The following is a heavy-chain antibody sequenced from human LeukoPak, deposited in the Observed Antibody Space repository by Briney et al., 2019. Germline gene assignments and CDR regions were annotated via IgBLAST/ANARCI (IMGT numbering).Heavy chain of an antibody. CDR1: GGSISSSSYY. J-gene: IGHJ6*03. CDR2: IYYSGST. V-gene: IGHV4-39*07. CDR3: ARVGADPTNYYYYYMDV. Sequence: PSETLSLTCTVSGGSISSSSYYWGWIRQPPGKGLEWIGSIYYSGSTYYNPSLKSRVTISVDTSKNQFSLKLSSVTAADTAVYYCARVGADPTNYYYYYMDVWGKGTTVTVSS.